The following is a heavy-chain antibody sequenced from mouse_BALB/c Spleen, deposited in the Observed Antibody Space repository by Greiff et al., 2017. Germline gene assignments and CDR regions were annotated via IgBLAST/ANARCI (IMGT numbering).Heavy chain of an antibody. CDR1: GYSITSCYY. D-gene: IGHD3-2*01. V-gene: IGHV3-6*02. CDR3: ARGGRLGLPAGFAY. J-gene: IGHJ3*01. Sequence: EVKLVESGPGLVKPSQSLSLSCSVTGYSITSCYYWYLLRQVPGSKLEWMGYISYDGCNNYNPSLKNRIPITRDTSKNQFFLKLNSVTTEDTATYYCARGGRLGLPAGFAYWGQGTLVTVSA. CDR2: ISYDGCN.